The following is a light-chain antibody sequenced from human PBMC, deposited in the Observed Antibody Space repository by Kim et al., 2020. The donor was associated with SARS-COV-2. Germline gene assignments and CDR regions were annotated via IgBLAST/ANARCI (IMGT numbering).Light chain of an antibody. CDR1: NIGSKS. CDR2: YDS. Sequence: SYELTQPPSASVAPGKTARITCGGNNIGSKSVHWYQQKPGQAPVLVIYYDSDRPSGIPERFSGSNSGNTATLTISRVEAGDEADYYRQVWDSSSDHPVFG. J-gene: IGLJ3*02. CDR3: QVWDSSSDHPV. V-gene: IGLV3-21*04.